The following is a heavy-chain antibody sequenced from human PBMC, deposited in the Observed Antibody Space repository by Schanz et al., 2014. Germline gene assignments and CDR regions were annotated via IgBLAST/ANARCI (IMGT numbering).Heavy chain of an antibody. V-gene: IGHV3-30*03. CDR3: ARDGADFYDILNEEDY. J-gene: IGHJ4*02. Sequence: QVHLVESGGGVVQPGRSLRLSCAASGFTFSSYGMHWVRQAPGKGLEWVAAMSYDGSIEYYGDSVKGRFTISRDNSKNTLYLHMNTLRSDDTAVYYCARDGADFYDILNEEDYWGQGTLVTVSS. CDR2: MSYDGSIE. D-gene: IGHD3-9*01. CDR1: GFTFSSYG.